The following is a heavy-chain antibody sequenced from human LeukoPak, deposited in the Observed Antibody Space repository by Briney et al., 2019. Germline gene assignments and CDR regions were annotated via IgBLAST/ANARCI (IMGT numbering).Heavy chain of an antibody. Sequence: ASVMVSCKASGYTFTSYGISWVRQAPGQGLEWMRWISAYNGNTNYAQKLQGRVTMTTDTSTSTAYMELRSLRSDDTAVYYCARDNAGLSFDYWGQGTLVTVSS. V-gene: IGHV1-18*01. CDR1: GYTFTSYG. CDR2: ISAYNGNT. CDR3: ARDNAGLSFDY. J-gene: IGHJ4*02. D-gene: IGHD6-13*01.